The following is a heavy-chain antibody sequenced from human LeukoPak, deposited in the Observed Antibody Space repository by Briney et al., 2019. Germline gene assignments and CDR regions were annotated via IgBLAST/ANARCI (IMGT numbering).Heavy chain of an antibody. D-gene: IGHD6-19*01. CDR2: IYYSGST. V-gene: IGHV4-59*01. CDR3: ARVRSSGWGKGFDY. J-gene: IGHJ4*02. Sequence: PSETLSLTCTVSGGSISSYYWSWIRQPPGKGLEWIGYIYYSGSTNYNPSLKSRVTISVDTSKNQFSLKLSSVTAADTAMYYCARVRSSGWGKGFDYWGQGTLVTVSS. CDR1: GGSISSYY.